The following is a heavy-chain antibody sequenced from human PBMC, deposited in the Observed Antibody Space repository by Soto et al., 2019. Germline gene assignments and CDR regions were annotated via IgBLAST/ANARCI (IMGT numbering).Heavy chain of an antibody. CDR1: GFTFSSYS. Sequence: GGYLRLCCVASGFTFSSYSMSWVRQAPGKGLEWVSGFRAGGDDGTTYYADSVKGRFTISRDNSKDTLFLQMNSLRAEDTAIYYCVKIVMSGSGRQYLDYFGQATLVTGSS. V-gene: IGHV3-23*01. CDR2: FRAGGDDGTT. CDR3: VKIVMSGSGRQYLDY. J-gene: IGHJ4*02. D-gene: IGHD3-10*01.